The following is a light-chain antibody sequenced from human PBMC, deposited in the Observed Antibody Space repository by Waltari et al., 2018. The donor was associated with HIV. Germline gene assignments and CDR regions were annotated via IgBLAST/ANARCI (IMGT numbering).Light chain of an antibody. CDR1: QSVSNN. CDR3: QQYNNRVT. J-gene: IGKJ4*02. CDR2: GAS. Sequence: ETVMTQYPATLSVSPGERVTLSCRATQSVSNNLAWYQQKPGQPPRLLIYGASTRATGVPARFSGSGSGTEFTLTISNLQPGDFGIYSCQQYNNRVTFGGGTTVEMK. V-gene: IGKV3-15*01.